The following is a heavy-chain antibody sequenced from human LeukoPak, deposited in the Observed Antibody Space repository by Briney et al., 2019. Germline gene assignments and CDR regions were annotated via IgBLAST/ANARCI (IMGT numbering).Heavy chain of an antibody. J-gene: IGHJ5*02. V-gene: IGHV1-18*01. CDR3: ASSQPPKNNWFDP. Sequence: ASVKVSCKASGYTFTSYGISWVRQAPGQGLEWMGWISAYNGNTNYAQKLQGRVTMTTDTSTSTAYMGLRSLRSDDTAVYYCASSQPPKNNWFDPWGQGTLVTVSS. CDR1: GYTFTSYG. CDR2: ISAYNGNT.